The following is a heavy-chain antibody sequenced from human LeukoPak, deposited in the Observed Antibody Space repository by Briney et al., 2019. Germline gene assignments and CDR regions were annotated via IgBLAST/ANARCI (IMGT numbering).Heavy chain of an antibody. CDR1: GFIFTTYA. J-gene: IGHJ4*02. Sequence: GGSLRLSCAASGFIFTTYAMIWVRQAPGKGLERVSTISGGGGSTFYADSVKGRFTISRDNSKNTLYLQMNSLRAEDTAVYYCARTSSSAWNREVDYWGQGTLVTVSS. CDR3: ARTSSSAWNREVDY. D-gene: IGHD3-22*01. CDR2: ISGGGGST. V-gene: IGHV3-23*01.